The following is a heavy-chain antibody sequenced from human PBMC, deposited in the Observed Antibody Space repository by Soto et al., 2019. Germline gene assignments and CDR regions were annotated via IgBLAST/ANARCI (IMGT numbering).Heavy chain of an antibody. Sequence: SETLSLTCSVSGGSISSGDYYWSWIRQHPGKGLEWIGYIHYSGNTDYNPSLKSRVTISVHTSKNQFSLKLSSVTAADTAIYYCARDSPARRGYSYGVDYWGQGTLVTVSS. D-gene: IGHD5-18*01. CDR1: GGSISSGDYY. J-gene: IGHJ4*02. CDR2: IHYSGNT. V-gene: IGHV4-31*03. CDR3: ARDSPARRGYSYGVDY.